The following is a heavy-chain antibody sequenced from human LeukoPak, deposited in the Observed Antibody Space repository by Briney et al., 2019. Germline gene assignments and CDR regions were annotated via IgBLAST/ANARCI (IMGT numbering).Heavy chain of an antibody. Sequence: PSETLSLTCTVSGGSISSSSYYWGWIRQPPGKGLEWIRSIYYSGSTYYNPSLESRVTISVDTSKNQFSLKLSSVTAADTAVYYCARSPHYYYYGMDVWGQGTTVTVSS. CDR2: IYYSGST. CDR3: ARSPHYYYYGMDV. CDR1: GGSISSSSYY. V-gene: IGHV4-39*01. J-gene: IGHJ6*02.